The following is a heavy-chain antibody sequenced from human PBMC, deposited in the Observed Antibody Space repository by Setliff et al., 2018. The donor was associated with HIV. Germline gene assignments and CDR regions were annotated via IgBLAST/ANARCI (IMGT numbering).Heavy chain of an antibody. D-gene: IGHD5-12*01. J-gene: IGHJ4*02. CDR3: ARDQALEMATK. V-gene: IGHV1-46*01. CDR2: INPSGGST. CDR1: GYTFTSYY. Sequence: ASVKVSCKASGYTFTSYYMHWVRQAPGQGLEWMGIINPSGGSTSHAQNFEGRVTMTRDTSASTAYMELSSLRSEDTAVYYCARDQALEMATKWGQGTLVTVSS.